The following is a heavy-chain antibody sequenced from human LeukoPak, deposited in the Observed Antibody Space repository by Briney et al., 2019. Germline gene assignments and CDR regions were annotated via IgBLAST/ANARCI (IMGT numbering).Heavy chain of an antibody. V-gene: IGHV3-74*01. D-gene: IGHD1-1*01. CDR3: ARRSNERTIGYYYYYMDV. J-gene: IGHJ6*03. CDR1: GFTFSSYW. Sequence: GGSLRLSCAASGFTFSSYWMHWVRQAPGKGLVWVSRINGDGSSTSYADSVKGRFTISRDNAKNTLYLQMNSLRAEDTAVYYCARRSNERTIGYYYYYMDVWGKGTTVTISS. CDR2: INGDGSST.